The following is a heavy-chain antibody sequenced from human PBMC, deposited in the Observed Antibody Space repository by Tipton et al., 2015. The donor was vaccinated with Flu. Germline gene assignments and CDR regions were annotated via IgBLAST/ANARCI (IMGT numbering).Heavy chain of an antibody. Sequence: PGLVKPSETLSLTCTVSGGSISSYYWSWIRQPAGKGLEWIGRIYTSGSTNYNPSLKSRVTMSVDTSKNQFSLKLSSVTAADTAVYYCARDFPAQFGELLIDWFDPWGQGTLVTVSS. D-gene: IGHD3-10*01. CDR1: GGSISSYY. CDR2: IYTSGST. J-gene: IGHJ5*02. CDR3: ARDFPAQFGELLIDWFDP. V-gene: IGHV4-4*07.